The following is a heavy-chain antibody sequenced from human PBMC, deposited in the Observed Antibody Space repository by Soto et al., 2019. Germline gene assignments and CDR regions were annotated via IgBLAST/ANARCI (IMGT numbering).Heavy chain of an antibody. V-gene: IGHV4-31*03. Sequence: SETLSLTCTVSGGSISSGGYYWSWIRQHPGKGLEWIGYIYYSGSTYYNPSLKSRITISVDTSKNQFSLKLSSVTAADTAVYYCARDARLRWNYGMDVWGQGTTVTVSS. CDR3: ARDARLRWNYGMDV. D-gene: IGHD3-16*01. J-gene: IGHJ6*02. CDR2: IYYSGST. CDR1: GGSISSGGYY.